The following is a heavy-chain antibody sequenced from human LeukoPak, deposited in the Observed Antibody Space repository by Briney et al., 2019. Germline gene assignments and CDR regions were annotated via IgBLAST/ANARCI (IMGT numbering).Heavy chain of an antibody. V-gene: IGHV3-21*01. CDR1: GFTFSSYS. CDR2: ISSSSSYI. Sequence: PGGSLRLSCAASGFTFSSYSMNWVRQAPGKGLEWVSSISSSSSYIYYADSVKGRFTISRDNAKNSLYLQMNSLRAEDTAVYYCARGKNYYDFWSGYLYWGQGTLVTVSS. CDR3: ARGKNYYDFWSGYLY. J-gene: IGHJ4*02. D-gene: IGHD3-3*01.